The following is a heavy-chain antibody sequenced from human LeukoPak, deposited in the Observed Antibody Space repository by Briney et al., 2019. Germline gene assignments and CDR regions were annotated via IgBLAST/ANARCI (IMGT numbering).Heavy chain of an antibody. J-gene: IGHJ4*02. CDR1: GFTFSSYT. Sequence: GGSLRLSCAASGFTFSSYTMSWVRQAPGKGLEWVSAISGSGGSTYYADSVKGRFTISRDNSKNTLYLQMNSLRAEDTAVYYCAKDWYALSSSAYYFDYWGQGTLVTVSS. CDR3: AKDWYALSSSAYYFDY. V-gene: IGHV3-23*01. CDR2: ISGSGGST. D-gene: IGHD6-6*01.